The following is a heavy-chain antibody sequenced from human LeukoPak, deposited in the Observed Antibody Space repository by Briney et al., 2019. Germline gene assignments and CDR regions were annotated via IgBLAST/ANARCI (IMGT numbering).Heavy chain of an antibody. CDR1: GFTFDDYA. Sequence: GGSLRLSCAASGFTFDDYAMHWVRQAPGKGLEWVSGISWNSGSIGYADSVEGRFTISRDNAKNSLYLQMNSLRAEDTALYYCAKDGQYYYDSSGPWGWFDPWGQGTLVTVSS. V-gene: IGHV3-9*01. J-gene: IGHJ5*02. D-gene: IGHD3-22*01. CDR3: AKDGQYYYDSSGPWGWFDP. CDR2: ISWNSGSI.